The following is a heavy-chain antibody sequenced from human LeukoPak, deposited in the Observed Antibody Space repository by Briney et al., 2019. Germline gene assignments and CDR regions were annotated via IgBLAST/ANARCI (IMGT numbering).Heavy chain of an antibody. D-gene: IGHD3-16*01. CDR3: ARDKMRGWFDP. J-gene: IGHJ5*02. CDR1: GFTFSSYE. CDR2: ISSSGSTI. V-gene: IGHV3-48*03. Sequence: GGSLRLSCAASGFTFSSYEMNWVRQAPGKGLEWVSYISSSGSTIYHADSVKGRFTISRDNAKNSLYLQMNSLRAEDTAVYYCARDKMRGWFDPWGQGTLVTVSS.